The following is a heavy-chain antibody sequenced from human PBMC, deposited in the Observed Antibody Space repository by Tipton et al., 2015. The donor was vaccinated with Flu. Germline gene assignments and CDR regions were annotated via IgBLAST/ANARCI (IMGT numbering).Heavy chain of an antibody. D-gene: IGHD3-16*01. CDR2: IYSGGST. CDR3: ASTPYDYVWGSSDY. CDR1: GFTVSSNY. V-gene: IGHV3-53*01. J-gene: IGHJ4*02. Sequence: SLRLSCAASGFTVSSNYMSWVRQAPGKGLEWASVIYSGGSTYYADSVKGRFTISRDNSKNTLYLQMNSLRAEDTAVYYCASTPYDYVWGSSDYWGQGTLVTVSS.